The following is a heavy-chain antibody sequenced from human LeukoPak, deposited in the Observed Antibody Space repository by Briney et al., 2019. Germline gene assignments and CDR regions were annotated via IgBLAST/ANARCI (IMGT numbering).Heavy chain of an antibody. CDR1: GYTFTGYY. J-gene: IGHJ6*02. D-gene: IGHD1-1*01. Sequence: ASVKVSCKASGYTFTGYYMHWVRQAPGQGLEWMGWINPNSGGTNYAQKFQGRVTMTRDTSISTAYMELSRLRSDDTAVYYCARDGTGTPYYYYYYGMGVWGRGTTVTVSS. CDR3: ARDGTGTPYYYYYYGMGV. CDR2: INPNSGGT. V-gene: IGHV1-2*02.